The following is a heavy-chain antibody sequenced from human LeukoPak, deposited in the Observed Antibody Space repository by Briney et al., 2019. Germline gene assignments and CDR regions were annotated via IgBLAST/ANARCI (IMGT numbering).Heavy chain of an antibody. CDR1: GFTFGDYA. D-gene: IGHD6-13*01. CDR2: IRSKAYGGTT. CDR3: TRDLGAAAAVPFYFDY. Sequence: GGSLRLSCAASGFTFGDYAMSWFRQAPGKGLEWVGFIRSKAYGGTTEYAASVKGRFTISRDDSKSIAYLQMNSLKTEDTAVYYCTRDLGAAAAVPFYFDYWGQGTLVTVSS. V-gene: IGHV3-49*03. J-gene: IGHJ4*02.